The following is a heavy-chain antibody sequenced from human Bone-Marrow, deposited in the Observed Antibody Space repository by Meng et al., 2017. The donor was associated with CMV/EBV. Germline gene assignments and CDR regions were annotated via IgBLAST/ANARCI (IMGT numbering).Heavy chain of an antibody. Sequence: GESLKISCAASGFTFSSYSMNWVRQAPGKGLEWVSSISSSSSYIYYADSVKGRFTISRDNAKNSLYLQMNSLRAEDTAVYYCARDRLRGVVVPAATLNWFDPCGQGTLVTVSS. V-gene: IGHV3-21*01. CDR1: GFTFSSYS. CDR3: ARDRLRGVVVPAATLNWFDP. CDR2: ISSSSSYI. J-gene: IGHJ5*02. D-gene: IGHD2-2*01.